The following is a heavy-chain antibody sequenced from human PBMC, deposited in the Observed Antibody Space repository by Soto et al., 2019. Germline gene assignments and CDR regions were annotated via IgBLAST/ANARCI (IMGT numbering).Heavy chain of an antibody. CDR2: IWSDGTHA. D-gene: IGHD3-3*01. CDR3: AKVRSTTIFDVVSLFDY. V-gene: IGHV3-33*06. J-gene: IGHJ4*02. Sequence: GGSLRLSCAVSGFKFDTHVMHWVRQAPGKGLEWVAVIWSDGTHANYGGSVKGRFTISRDNSKNTLYLQMNSLRAEDTAVYYCAKVRSTTIFDVVSLFDYWGQGTLVTVSS. CDR1: GFKFDTHV.